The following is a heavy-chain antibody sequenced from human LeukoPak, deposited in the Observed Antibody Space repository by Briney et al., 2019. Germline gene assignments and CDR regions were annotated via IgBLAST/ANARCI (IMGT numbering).Heavy chain of an antibody. CDR1: GFTVSSNY. V-gene: IGHV3-66*02. J-gene: IGHJ3*02. CDR3: AGADSGSYHPRAFDI. D-gene: IGHD1-26*01. Sequence: GGSLRLSCAASGFTVSSNYMSWVRQAPGKGLEWVSVIYSGGSTYYADSVKGRFTISRDNSKNTLYLQMNSLRAEDTAVYYCAGADSGSYHPRAFDIWGQGTMVTVSP. CDR2: IYSGGST.